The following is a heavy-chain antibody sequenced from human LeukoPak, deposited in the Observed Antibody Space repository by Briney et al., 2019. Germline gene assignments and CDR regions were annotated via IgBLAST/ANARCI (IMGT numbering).Heavy chain of an antibody. CDR3: ARDDGGSYYKRPDWFDP. D-gene: IGHD1-26*01. J-gene: IGHJ5*02. CDR2: IKQDGSEK. Sequence: RTGGSLRLSCAASGFTFSSYWMNWVRQAPGKGLEWVANIKQDGSEKYYVDSVKGRFTISRDNAKNLLYLQMNSLRAEDTAVYYCARDDGGSYYKRPDWFDPWGQGTLVTVSS. V-gene: IGHV3-7*01. CDR1: GFTFSSYW.